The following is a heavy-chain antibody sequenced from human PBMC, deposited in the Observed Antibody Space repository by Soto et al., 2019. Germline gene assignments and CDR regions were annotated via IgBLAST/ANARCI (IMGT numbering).Heavy chain of an antibody. CDR1: GGSFKSGGYS. CDR3: ARDFAYFDS. J-gene: IGHJ4*02. Sequence: SETLSLTCTVSGGSFKSGGYSWSWIRQPPGKGLEWIGYVYHTGRTSYNPSLKSRVSISMDTSKNQFSLNLDSVTAADTAVYFCARDFAYFDSWGQGTLVTVSS. CDR2: VYHTGRT. V-gene: IGHV4-61*08. D-gene: IGHD3-3*01.